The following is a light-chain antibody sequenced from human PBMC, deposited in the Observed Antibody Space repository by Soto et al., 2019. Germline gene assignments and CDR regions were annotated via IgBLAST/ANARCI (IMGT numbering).Light chain of an antibody. Sequence: EFVLTQSPATLSLSPGDRATLSCGASQSVTNNYLAWYQQKPGLAPRLLIYDASNRATGIPDRFSGSGSGTDFTLTISRLEPEDFAVYYCQQYGNSPQTFGQGTKVDIK. CDR3: QQYGNSPQT. CDR2: DAS. CDR1: QSVTNNY. V-gene: IGKV3D-20*01. J-gene: IGKJ1*01.